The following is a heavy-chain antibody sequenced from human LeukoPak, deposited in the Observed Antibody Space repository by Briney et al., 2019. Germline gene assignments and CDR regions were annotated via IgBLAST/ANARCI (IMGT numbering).Heavy chain of an antibody. D-gene: IGHD5-24*01. CDR3: ARVEMATMHFDY. CDR2: IYYSGST. J-gene: IGHJ4*02. V-gene: IGHV4-30-4*01. CDR1: GGSISSGDYY. Sequence: PSETLSLTCTVSGGSISSGDYYWRWIRQPPGTGLEWIGYIYYSGSTYYNPSLKSRVTISVDTSKNQFSLKLSSVTAADTAVYYCARVEMATMHFDYWGQGTLVTVSS.